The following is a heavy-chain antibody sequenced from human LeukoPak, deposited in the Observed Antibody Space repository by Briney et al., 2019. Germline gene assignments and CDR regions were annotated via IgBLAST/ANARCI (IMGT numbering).Heavy chain of an antibody. CDR1: GGAFSDSY. J-gene: IGHJ4*02. Sequence: KPSETPSLTRAVYGGAFSDSYWSWVPPPPREGQEWVGEISHSGDTNYNPSLKSRVTISLGAAKNQFSLNLSSVTAADTAVYYCARGSNSVAYWGQGTLVTVLS. V-gene: IGHV4-34*01. D-gene: IGHD4-23*01. CDR3: ARGSNSVAY. CDR2: ISHSGDT.